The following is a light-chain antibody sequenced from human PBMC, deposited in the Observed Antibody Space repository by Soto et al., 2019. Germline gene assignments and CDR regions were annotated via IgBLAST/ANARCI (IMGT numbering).Light chain of an antibody. Sequence: IVLTQSPGTLSLSPGERATLSCRASQSFSSAYLAWYQHRPGQAPRLLIYDASNRATGIPARFSGSGSGTDFTLTISSLEPEDSAVYYCQQRSDWHTFGQGTKVDI. CDR1: QSFSSAY. V-gene: IGKV3D-11*02. CDR3: QQRSDWHT. J-gene: IGKJ2*01. CDR2: DAS.